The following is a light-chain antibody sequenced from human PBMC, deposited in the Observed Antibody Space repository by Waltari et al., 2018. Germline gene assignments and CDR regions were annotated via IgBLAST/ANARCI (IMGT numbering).Light chain of an antibody. CDR3: QQYGSSVMYT. CDR1: QSITKKF. V-gene: IGKV3-20*01. CDR2: GAS. Sequence: VFTQSPGTLYLSPGDRATLSCRASQSITKKFFAWYQQKPGQAPRLLIYGASSRAAGIPDRFSGSGSGTDFTLTISRLEPEDSAVYYCQQYGSSVMYTFGQGTKLEIK. J-gene: IGKJ2*01.